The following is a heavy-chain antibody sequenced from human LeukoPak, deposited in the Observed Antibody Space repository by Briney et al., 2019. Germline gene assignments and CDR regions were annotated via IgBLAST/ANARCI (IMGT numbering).Heavy chain of an antibody. CDR3: AKVRKGNFDY. CDR2: ISGNGGRT. D-gene: IGHD3-10*01. V-gene: IGHV3-23*01. CDR1: GSSFSNYA. Sequence: GGSLRLSCAASGSSFSNYAMTWVRQAPGTGLEWVSGISGNGGRTYYADSVKGRFTISRDNSKNTLYLQMNSLRAEDTAVYYCAKVRKGNFDYWGQGTLVTVSS. J-gene: IGHJ4*02.